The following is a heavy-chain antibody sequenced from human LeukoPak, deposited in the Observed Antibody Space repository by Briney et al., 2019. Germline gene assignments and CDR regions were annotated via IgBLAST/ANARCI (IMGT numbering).Heavy chain of an antibody. V-gene: IGHV3-48*04. CDR1: GFTFSSYS. J-gene: IGHJ6*04. Sequence: GGSLRLSCAASGFTFSSYSMNWVRQAPGKGLEGVSYISSSGSTIYYADSVKGRFTISRDNAKNSLYLQMNSLRAEDTAVYYCAELGISMIGGVWGKGTTVTISS. D-gene: IGHD3-10*02. CDR3: AELGISMIGGV. CDR2: ISSSGSTI.